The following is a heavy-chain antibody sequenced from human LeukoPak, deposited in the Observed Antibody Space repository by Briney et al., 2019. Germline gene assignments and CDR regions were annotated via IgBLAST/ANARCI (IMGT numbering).Heavy chain of an antibody. CDR2: ISSSGSTR. CDR3: TRNGFSSGLDY. V-gene: IGHV3-48*03. D-gene: IGHD6-19*01. CDR1: GFTFSSYE. Sequence: GGSLRLSCAASGFTFSSYEMNWVRQAPGKGLEWVSYISSSGSTRYYADSVKGRFTISGDDAKNSLYLQMNSLRAEDTAVYYCTRNGFSSGLDYWGQGTLATVSS. J-gene: IGHJ4*02.